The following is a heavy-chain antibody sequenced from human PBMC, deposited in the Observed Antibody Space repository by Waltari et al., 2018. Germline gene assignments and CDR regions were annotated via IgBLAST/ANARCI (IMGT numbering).Heavy chain of an antibody. CDR2: ISYDGSNK. D-gene: IGHD2-8*01. V-gene: IGHV3-30-3*01. Sequence: QVQLVESGGGVVQPGRSLRLSCAASGFTFSSYAMHWVRQAPGKGLEWVAVISYDGSNKYYADSVKGRFTISRDNSKNTLYLQMNSLRAEDMAVYYCATLMGDISDYWGQGTLVTVSS. CDR3: ATLMGDISDY. J-gene: IGHJ4*02. CDR1: GFTFSSYA.